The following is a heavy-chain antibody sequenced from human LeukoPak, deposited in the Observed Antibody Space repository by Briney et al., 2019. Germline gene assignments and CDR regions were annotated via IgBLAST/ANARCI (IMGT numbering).Heavy chain of an antibody. V-gene: IGHV4-34*01. J-gene: IGHJ6*03. D-gene: IGHD1-26*01. CDR1: GGSFSGYY. Sequence: SETLSLTCAVYGGSFSGYYWSWIGQPPGKGLEWIGEINHSGSTNYNPSLKSRVTISVDTSNNQFSLRLSSVTAADTAVYYCAKIQVGPTMRYFHYYMDVWGKGTTVTISS. CDR3: AKIQVGPTMRYFHYYMDV. CDR2: INHSGST.